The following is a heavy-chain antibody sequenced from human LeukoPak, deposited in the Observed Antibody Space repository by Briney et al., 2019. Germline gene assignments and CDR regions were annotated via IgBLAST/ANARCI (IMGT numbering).Heavy chain of an antibody. D-gene: IGHD6-13*01. CDR2: IVVGRGNT. Sequence: ASVKVSCKASGFTFTSSAVQRVRQARGQRLEWIGWIVVGRGNTNYAQKFQERVTITSDMSTSTAYMELSSLRSEDTAVYYCAADLGIAATGTGAFDIWGQGTMVTVS. CDR1: GFTFTSSA. J-gene: IGHJ3*02. V-gene: IGHV1-58*01. CDR3: AADLGIAATGTGAFDI.